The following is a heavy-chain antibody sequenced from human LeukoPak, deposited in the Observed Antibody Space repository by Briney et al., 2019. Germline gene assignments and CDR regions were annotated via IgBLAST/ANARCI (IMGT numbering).Heavy chain of an antibody. Sequence: GASVKVSCKASGYTFTGYYMHWVRQAPGQGLGWMGWINPNSGGTNYAQKFQGRVTMTRDTSISTAYMELSRLRSDDTAVYYCARKCYDCTNFDYWGQGTLVTVSS. CDR1: GYTFTGYY. CDR2: INPNSGGT. D-gene: IGHD5-12*01. J-gene: IGHJ4*02. CDR3: ARKCYDCTNFDY. V-gene: IGHV1-2*02.